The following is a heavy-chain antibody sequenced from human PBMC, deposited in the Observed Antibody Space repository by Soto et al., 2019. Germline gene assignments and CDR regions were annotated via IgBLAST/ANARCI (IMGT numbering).Heavy chain of an antibody. CDR2: INHSGST. CDR1: GGSFSGDY. D-gene: IGHD1-26*01. Sequence: SETLSLTCAVYGGSFSGDYWSWSRQPPGKGLEWIGEINHSGSTNYNPSLKSRVTISVDTSKNQFSLKLSSVTAADTAVYYCARGRYSGSSGRYYYYYYGMDVWGQGTTVT. J-gene: IGHJ6*02. V-gene: IGHV4-34*01. CDR3: ARGRYSGSSGRYYYYYYGMDV.